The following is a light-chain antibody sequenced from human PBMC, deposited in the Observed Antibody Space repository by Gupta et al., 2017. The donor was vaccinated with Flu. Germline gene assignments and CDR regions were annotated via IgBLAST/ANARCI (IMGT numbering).Light chain of an antibody. CDR1: NSNIGYNY. CDR3: AAWDDSLNSVV. J-gene: IGLJ3*02. Sequence: QPVLTQPPSASRTPGQRVAVSFFGTNSNIGYNYVYWYQQLPGTAPRVLIYRNNVGPSVAPDRFSGSKSGPTASLAISGLRSEDEADYYCAAWDDSLNSVVFGGGTKVTVL. CDR2: RNN. V-gene: IGLV1-47*01.